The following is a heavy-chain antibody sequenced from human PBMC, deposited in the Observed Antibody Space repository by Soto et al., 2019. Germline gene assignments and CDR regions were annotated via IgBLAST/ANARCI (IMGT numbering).Heavy chain of an antibody. Sequence: GGSLRLSCAASGFTFSNYWMSWVRQAPGKGLEWVANIKEDGSEKYYVDSVKGRFTISRDNAKNSLYLQMSSLRPEDTAVYYCTRGHPSIYNYWGQGTLVTVS. CDR2: IKEDGSEK. V-gene: IGHV3-7*01. CDR3: TRGHPSIYNY. J-gene: IGHJ4*02. CDR1: GFTFSNYW. D-gene: IGHD4-4*01.